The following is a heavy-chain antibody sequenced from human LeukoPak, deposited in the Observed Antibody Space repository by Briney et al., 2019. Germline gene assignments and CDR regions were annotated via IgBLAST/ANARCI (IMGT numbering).Heavy chain of an antibody. Sequence: SETLSLTCTVSGGSISSSSYYWGWIRQPPGKGLEWIGSIYYSGSTYYNPSLKSRVTISVDTSKNQFSLKLSSVTAADTAVYYCARGPMVRGVMMAFDIWGQGTMVTVSS. D-gene: IGHD3-10*01. CDR1: GGSISSSSYY. CDR2: IYYSGST. J-gene: IGHJ3*02. CDR3: ARGPMVRGVMMAFDI. V-gene: IGHV4-39*01.